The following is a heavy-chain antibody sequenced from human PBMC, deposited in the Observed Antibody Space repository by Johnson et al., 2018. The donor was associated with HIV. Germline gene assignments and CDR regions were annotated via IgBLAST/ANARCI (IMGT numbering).Heavy chain of an antibody. CDR3: ARGSWGSHTGDAFDI. J-gene: IGHJ3*02. D-gene: IGHD3-16*01. V-gene: IGHV3-30*09. CDR1: GFTFSSYA. Sequence: QMQLVESGGVVVQPGRSLRLSCAASGFTFSSYAMHWVRQAPGKGLEWVAVISYDGSNKYYADSVRGRFAISRDNAKNSLYLQMNSLRAGDTAVYYCARGSWGSHTGDAFDIWGQGTMVTVSS. CDR2: ISYDGSNK.